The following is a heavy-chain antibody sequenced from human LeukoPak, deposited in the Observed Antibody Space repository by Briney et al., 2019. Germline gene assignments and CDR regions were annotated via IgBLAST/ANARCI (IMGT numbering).Heavy chain of an antibody. J-gene: IGHJ4*02. CDR3: AGVGYNLDY. CDR2: IYYSGST. V-gene: IGHV4-59*01. CDR1: GGSISSNY. Sequence: SETLSLTCTVSGGSISSNYGNWIRQPPGKGLEWIGYIYYSGSTNYNPSLKSRVTISVDTSKNQFSLKLSSVTAADTAVYYCAGVGYNLDYWGQGTLVTVSS. D-gene: IGHD5-18*01.